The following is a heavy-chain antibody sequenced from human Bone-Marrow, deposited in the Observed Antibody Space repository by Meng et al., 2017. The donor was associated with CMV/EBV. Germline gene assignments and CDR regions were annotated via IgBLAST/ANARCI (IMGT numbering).Heavy chain of an antibody. V-gene: IGHV1-8*01. D-gene: IGHD2-15*01. Sequence: GESLKISCKASGYTFSSYDINWVRQAPGQGLEWVGWMNPNSGNTGFEQKFQGRVTMTRNMSIRTAYMQLSSLRFEDTAVYYCARGKFGCSGGSCYSDLDTWGQGTLVTVSS. J-gene: IGHJ5*02. CDR2: MNPNSGNT. CDR1: GYTFSSYD. CDR3: ARGKFGCSGGSCYSDLDT.